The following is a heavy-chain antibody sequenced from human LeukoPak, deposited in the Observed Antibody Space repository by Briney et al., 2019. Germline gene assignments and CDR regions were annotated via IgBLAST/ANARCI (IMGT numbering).Heavy chain of an antibody. V-gene: IGHV3-11*04. CDR1: GFTFSDYY. J-gene: IGHJ3*02. CDR2: ISSSGTTI. Sequence: GGSLRLSCAASGFTFSDYYMSWIRQAPGRGLEWVSYISSSGTTIYYADSVKGRFTISRDNAENSLYLQMNSLRAEDTAVYYCARLLIYQLDAFDIWGQGTMVTVSS. D-gene: IGHD2-2*01. CDR3: ARLLIYQLDAFDI.